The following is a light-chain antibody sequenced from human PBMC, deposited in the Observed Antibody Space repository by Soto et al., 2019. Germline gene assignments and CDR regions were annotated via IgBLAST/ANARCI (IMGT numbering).Light chain of an antibody. CDR1: QSISSW. CDR3: QDYNGYPWT. CDR2: KAS. Sequence: DIQMTQSPSTLSASVGDRVTITCRAGQSISSWLAWYQQKPGKAPKLLIYKASSLQSGVPSGFSGGGAGTAVTITISRLQPDDFGTYYCQDYNGYPWTFGQGTKVEIK. J-gene: IGKJ1*01. V-gene: IGKV1-5*03.